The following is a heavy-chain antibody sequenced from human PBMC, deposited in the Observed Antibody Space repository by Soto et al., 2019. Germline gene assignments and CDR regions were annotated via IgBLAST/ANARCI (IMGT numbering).Heavy chain of an antibody. J-gene: IGHJ4*02. V-gene: IGHV4-30-4*01. Sequence: PSETLSLTCAVSGGSISSGDYYWSWIRQPPGKGLEWIGHIYYSGSTYYNPSLKSRVTISVDTSKTQFSLKLSSVTAADTAVYYCARAPAMAPRLFYFDYWXQGTLVTVSS. CDR2: IYYSGST. CDR1: GGSISSGDYY. D-gene: IGHD5-18*01. CDR3: ARAPAMAPRLFYFDY.